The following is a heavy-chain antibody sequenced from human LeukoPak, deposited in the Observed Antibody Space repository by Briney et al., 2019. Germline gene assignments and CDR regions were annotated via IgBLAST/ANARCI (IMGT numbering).Heavy chain of an antibody. CDR2: IYSGGRT. CDR1: GLTVSSNY. J-gene: IGHJ5*02. V-gene: IGHV3-53*01. CDR3: ARTVYYGDKDWFDP. Sequence: GGSLRLSCAASGLTVSSNYMSWVRQAPGKGLEWVSIIYSGGRTYYADSVKGRFTISRDNSNNTLYLQMNSLRAEDTAVYYCARTVYYGDKDWFDPWGQGTLVTVSS. D-gene: IGHD4-17*01.